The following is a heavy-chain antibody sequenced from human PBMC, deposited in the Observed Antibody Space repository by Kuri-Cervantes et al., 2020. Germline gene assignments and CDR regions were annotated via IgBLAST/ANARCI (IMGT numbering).Heavy chain of an antibody. CDR2: IWYDGSNK. D-gene: IGHD1-1*01. V-gene: IGHV3-33*08. CDR3: ARVRGGTYFDL. CDR1: GFTFSSYG. Sequence: GESLKISCAASGFTFSSYGMHWVRQAPGKGLEWVAVIWYDGSNKYYADSVKGRFTISRDNSKNSLYLQMNSLRAEDTAVYYCARVRGGTYFDLWGQGTLVTVSS. J-gene: IGHJ4*02.